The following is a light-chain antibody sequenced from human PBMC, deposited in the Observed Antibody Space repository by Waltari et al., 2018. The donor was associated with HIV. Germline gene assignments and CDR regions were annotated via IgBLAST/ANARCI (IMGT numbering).Light chain of an antibody. V-gene: IGKV3-11*01. CDR1: QSVSNS. CDR3: QQRSNWPPIT. J-gene: IGKJ4*01. Sequence: EIVLTQSPATLSLSPGASATLSCRASQSVSNSFIWYQQKPGQAPRLLIYDASNRATGVPARFSGSGSGTDFTLTISSLEPEDFAVYYCQQRSNWPPITFGGGTKVEIK. CDR2: DAS.